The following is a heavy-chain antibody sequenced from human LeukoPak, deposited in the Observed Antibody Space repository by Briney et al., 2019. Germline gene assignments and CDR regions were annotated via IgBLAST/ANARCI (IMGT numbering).Heavy chain of an antibody. D-gene: IGHD3-16*01. CDR3: TRRLDD. V-gene: IGHV3-7*01. Sequence: GGSLRLSCAASGFSFNSDWMDWVRQAPGKGLEWVANIKHDESEKNYLDSVKGRFTISRDNALNSLYLQMNGLRVEDTAVYYCTRRLDDWGQGTLVTVSS. CDR2: IKHDESEK. J-gene: IGHJ4*02. CDR1: GFSFNSDW.